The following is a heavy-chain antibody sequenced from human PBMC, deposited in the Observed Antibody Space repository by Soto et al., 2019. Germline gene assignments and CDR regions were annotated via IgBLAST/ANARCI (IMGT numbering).Heavy chain of an antibody. CDR2: ISGSGGST. D-gene: IGHD3-22*01. J-gene: IGHJ4*02. CDR1: GFTFSSYA. CDR3: ASRIYYYDSDGYYASDH. V-gene: IGHV3-23*01. Sequence: GGSLRLSCAASGFTFSSYAMNWVRQAPGKGLEWVSVISGSGGSTYYADSVKGRFTISRDNAKNTLYLQMNSLRAEDTAVYYCASRIYYYDSDGYYASDHWGQGIQVTVSS.